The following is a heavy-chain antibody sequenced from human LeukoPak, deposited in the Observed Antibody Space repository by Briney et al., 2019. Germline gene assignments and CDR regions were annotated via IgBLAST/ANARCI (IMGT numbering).Heavy chain of an antibody. CDR1: GVSVSSYY. J-gene: IGHJ4*02. Sequence: SQTLSLTCSVSGVSVSSYYWSWIRQPAGKGVEWIGRIYPSGTTHYNPSLKSRVTMSVDTSRNQFSLKLISVTAADTAVYYCADDYGDWGQGTLVTVSS. CDR2: IYPSGTT. D-gene: IGHD4-17*01. CDR3: ADDYGD. V-gene: IGHV4-4*07.